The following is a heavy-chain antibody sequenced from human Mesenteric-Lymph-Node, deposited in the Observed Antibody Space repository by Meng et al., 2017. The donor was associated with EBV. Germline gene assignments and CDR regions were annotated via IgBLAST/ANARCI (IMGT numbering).Heavy chain of an antibody. V-gene: IGHV4-61*05. Sequence: QWQMQGSVPGLVNPSATLSLTCAVSGVAIRSTNDYWGWIRQPPGRRLEWIGYIYHSGSTNYNPSLKSRVTMSVDMSKNQFSLKLSSVTAADTAVYYCARGEVFDSWGQGTLVTVSS. CDR2: IYHSGST. CDR3: ARGEVFDS. CDR1: GVAIRSTNDY. J-gene: IGHJ4*02.